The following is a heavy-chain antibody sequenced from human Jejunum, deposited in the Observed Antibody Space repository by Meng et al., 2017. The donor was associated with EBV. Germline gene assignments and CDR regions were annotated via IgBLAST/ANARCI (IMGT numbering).Heavy chain of an antibody. CDR3: ARLGGYASGTYYPIDP. CDR2: INHGGGA. Sequence: QLQLQQWGPGLLKPSETLSLPCSVYGGSSSDYYWTWIRQPPGKGLEWIGEINHGGGAIYNPSLKSRVTISVDTSKNQFSLKLSSVTAADTAVYYCARLGGYASGTYYPIDPWGQGTLVTVSS. V-gene: IGHV4-34*01. D-gene: IGHD3-10*01. J-gene: IGHJ5*02. CDR1: GGSSSDYY.